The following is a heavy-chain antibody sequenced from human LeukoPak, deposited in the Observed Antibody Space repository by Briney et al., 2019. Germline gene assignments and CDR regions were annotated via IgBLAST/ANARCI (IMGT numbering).Heavy chain of an antibody. CDR2: INSDGSSR. J-gene: IGHJ6*02. CDR1: GFTFNNYW. V-gene: IGHV3-74*01. D-gene: IGHD2-21*01. CDR3: TRGSSGFSYYSAMDV. Sequence: GGSLRFSCAASGFTFNNYWMHWVRLVPGKGLVWVSRINSDGSSRHFADSVKGRFTIFRENAKNTVYLQMNSLRGDDTAVYYCTRGSSGFSYYSAMDVWGQGTTVTVSS.